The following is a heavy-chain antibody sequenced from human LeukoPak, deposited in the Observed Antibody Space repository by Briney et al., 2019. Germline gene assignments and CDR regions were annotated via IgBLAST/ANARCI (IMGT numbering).Heavy chain of an antibody. J-gene: IGHJ5*02. Sequence: RTSETLSLTCTVSGGSISSGGYYWSWIRQHPGKGLEWIGYIYYSGSTYYNPSLKSRVTISVDTSKNQFSLKLSSVTAADTAVYYCASFRLWFGELLLERNWFDPWGQGTLVTVSS. V-gene: IGHV4-31*03. D-gene: IGHD3-10*01. CDR2: IYYSGST. CDR1: GGSISSGGYY. CDR3: ASFRLWFGELLLERNWFDP.